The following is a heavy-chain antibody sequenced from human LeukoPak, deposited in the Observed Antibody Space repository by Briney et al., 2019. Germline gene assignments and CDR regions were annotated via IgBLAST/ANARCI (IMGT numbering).Heavy chain of an antibody. CDR3: ARTMIRGVSPFDF. D-gene: IGHD3-10*01. CDR1: GGSISSYY. J-gene: IGHJ4*02. CDR2: IYHSGST. V-gene: IGHV4-59*01. Sequence: SETLSLTCTVSGGSISSYYWSWIRQPPGKGLEWIGYIYHSGSTNYNPSLKSRVTTLLDTSKNQFSLKLSSVTAADTAVYYCARTMIRGVSPFDFWGQGTLVTVSS.